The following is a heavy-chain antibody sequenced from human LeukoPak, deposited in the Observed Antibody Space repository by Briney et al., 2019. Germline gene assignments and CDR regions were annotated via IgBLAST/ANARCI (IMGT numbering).Heavy chain of an antibody. V-gene: IGHV4-34*01. D-gene: IGHD2/OR15-2a*01. CDR2: INHSGST. Sequence: SETLSLTCAVYGGSFSGYYWSWIRQPPGKGLEWIGEINHSGSTNYNPSLKSRVTISVDTSKNQFSLKLSSVTAADTAVYYCARGRGFNMALKGYWYFDLWGRGTLVTVSS. CDR1: GGSFSGYY. CDR3: ARGRGFNMALKGYWYFDL. J-gene: IGHJ2*01.